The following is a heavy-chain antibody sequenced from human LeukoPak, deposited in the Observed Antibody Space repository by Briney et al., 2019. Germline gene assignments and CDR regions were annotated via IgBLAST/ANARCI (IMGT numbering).Heavy chain of an antibody. CDR3: AKGRDGYNFLFGY. J-gene: IGHJ4*02. CDR2: IKQDGSEK. CDR1: GFTFSSYW. D-gene: IGHD5-24*01. V-gene: IGHV3-7*03. Sequence: GGSLRLSCAASGFTFSSYWMSWVRQAPGKGLEWVANIKQDGSEKYYADSVKGRFTISRDNAKNSLYLQMNSLRLEDTALYYCAKGRDGYNFLFGYWGQGTLVTVSS.